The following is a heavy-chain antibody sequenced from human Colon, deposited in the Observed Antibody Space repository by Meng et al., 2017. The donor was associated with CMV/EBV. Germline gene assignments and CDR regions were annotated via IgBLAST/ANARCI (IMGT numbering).Heavy chain of an antibody. CDR2: ISSGGTTI. Sequence: GGSRRLSWAASGFTFSDYHMSWIRQAPGKGLGGVSYISSGGTTIFYGDSVKGRFTISRDNGKNSLYLQMNSLRAEDTAVYYCATSSSTTQMRPRYYYGMDVWGQGTTVTVSS. CDR1: GFTFSDYH. D-gene: IGHD2-2*01. CDR3: ATSSSTTQMRPRYYYGMDV. V-gene: IGHV3-11*04. J-gene: IGHJ6*02.